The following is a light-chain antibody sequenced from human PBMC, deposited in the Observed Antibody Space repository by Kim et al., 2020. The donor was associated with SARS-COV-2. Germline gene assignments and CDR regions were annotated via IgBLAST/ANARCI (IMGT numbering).Light chain of an antibody. CDR2: EDT. CDR3: QAWDSGTVV. Sequence: SYELTQPPSVSVSPGQTASITCSGDKLGDRYACWYQQKPGQSPLLVIYEDTKRPSGIPERFSGSNSGNTATLTVSGTQAMDEADYYCQAWDSGTVVFGGGTQMNV. CDR1: KLGDRY. J-gene: IGLJ2*01. V-gene: IGLV3-1*01.